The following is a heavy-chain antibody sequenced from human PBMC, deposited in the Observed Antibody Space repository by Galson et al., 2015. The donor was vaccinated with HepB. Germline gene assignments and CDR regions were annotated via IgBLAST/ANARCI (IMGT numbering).Heavy chain of an antibody. CDR1: GFTFSNAW. CDR2: IKSKTDGGTT. Sequence: SLRLSCAASGFTFSNAWMSWVRQAPGKGLEWVGRIKSKTDGGTTDYAAPVKGRFTISRDDSKNTLYLQMNSLKTEDTAVYYCTTDGSRFGPLSLGYDIVTGYPFPPFDYWGQGALVTVSS. CDR3: TTDGSRFGPLSLGYDIVTGYPFPPFDY. J-gene: IGHJ4*02. V-gene: IGHV3-15*01. D-gene: IGHD3-9*01.